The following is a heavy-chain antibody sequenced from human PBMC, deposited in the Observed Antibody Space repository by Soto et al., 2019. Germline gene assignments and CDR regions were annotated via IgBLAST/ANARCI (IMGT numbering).Heavy chain of an antibody. CDR2: ISAYNANT. D-gene: IGHD1-20*01. J-gene: IGHJ2*01. CDR3: AREVFRYFDL. Sequence: QVHLVQSGAEVKKPGASVKVSCKASGYTLTRYGITWVRQAPGQGLEWMGWISAYNANTNYAQNLQGRLTMTTDTYTRTAYMELRSLTSDDTAVYYCAREVFRYFDLWGRGTLVSVSS. V-gene: IGHV1-18*01. CDR1: GYTLTRYG.